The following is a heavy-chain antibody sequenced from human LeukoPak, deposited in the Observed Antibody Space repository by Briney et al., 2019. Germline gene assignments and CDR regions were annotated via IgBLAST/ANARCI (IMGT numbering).Heavy chain of an antibody. D-gene: IGHD3-22*01. CDR1: GFTVTVNY. Sequence: GGSLRLSCAVSGFTVTVNYMSWVRQAPGKGLEWVANIKQAGSEKYYVDSVKGRFTISRDNAKNSLYLQMNSLRAEDTAVYYCARSYYYDSSGSLDYWGQGTLVTVSS. CDR2: IKQAGSEK. V-gene: IGHV3-7*01. CDR3: ARSYYYDSSGSLDY. J-gene: IGHJ4*02.